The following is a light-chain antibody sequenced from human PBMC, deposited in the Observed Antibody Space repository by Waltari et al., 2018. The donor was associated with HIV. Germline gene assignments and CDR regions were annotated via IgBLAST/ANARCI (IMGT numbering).Light chain of an antibody. CDR1: SSDVGASKY. Sequence: QSALTQPRSVSGSPGQSVTISCTGTSSDVGASKYVSWYKPHPGKAPKFMIYDVSKRPSGVPDRFSGSKSGNTASLTISGLQADDEAIYYCCSYAGTYEVVFGGGTKLTVL. CDR3: CSYAGTYEVV. J-gene: IGLJ2*01. V-gene: IGLV2-11*01. CDR2: DVS.